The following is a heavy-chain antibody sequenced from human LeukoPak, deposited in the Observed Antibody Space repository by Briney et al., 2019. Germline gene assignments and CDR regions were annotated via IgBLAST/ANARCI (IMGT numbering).Heavy chain of an antibody. D-gene: IGHD3-10*01. CDR1: GFTSSRCT. V-gene: IGHV3-23*01. CDR2: ISGSGDGT. J-gene: IGHJ4*02. Sequence: PGGSLRVSYAASGFTSSRCTMSTVRQAPGKGLEWVSGISGSGDGTHYADSVKGRFTISRDNSKNTLYLQMNSLRAEDTAVYFCANDARCITASCYFDTSGWGNLVTVSS. CDR3: ANDARCITASCYFDT.